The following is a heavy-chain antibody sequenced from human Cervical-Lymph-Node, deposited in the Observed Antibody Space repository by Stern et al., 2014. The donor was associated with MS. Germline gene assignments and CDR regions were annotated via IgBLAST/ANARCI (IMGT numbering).Heavy chain of an antibody. V-gene: IGHV3-33*01. CDR2: IWYDGSNK. Sequence: QDQLVQSGGGVVQPGRSLRLSCAASGFTFSSYGMHWVRQAPGKGLEWVAVIWYDGSNKYYADSVKGRFTISRDNSKNTLYLQMNSLRAEDTAVYYCARDRARWLQLWFDPWGQGTLVTVSS. D-gene: IGHD5-24*01. CDR1: GFTFSSYG. CDR3: ARDRARWLQLWFDP. J-gene: IGHJ5*02.